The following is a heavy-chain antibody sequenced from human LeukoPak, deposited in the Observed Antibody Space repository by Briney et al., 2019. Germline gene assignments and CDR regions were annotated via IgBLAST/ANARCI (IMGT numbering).Heavy chain of an antibody. V-gene: IGHV4-59*01. CDR3: ARSDGYGLVGI. CDR2: IYYTGST. CDR1: GGSISTYY. J-gene: IGHJ3*02. D-gene: IGHD3-10*01. Sequence: SETLSLTCTVSGGSISTYYWSWIRQPPGKGLEWIGYIYYTGSTNYNPSLKSRVTISVDTSKNQFSLKLSSVTAADTAVYYCARSDGYGLVGIWGQGTMVTVSS.